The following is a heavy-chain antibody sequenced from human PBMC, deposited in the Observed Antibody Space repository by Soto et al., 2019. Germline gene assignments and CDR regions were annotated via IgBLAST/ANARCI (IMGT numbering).Heavy chain of an antibody. CDR3: ARDRYYGDYLYYFDY. J-gene: IGHJ4*02. D-gene: IGHD4-17*01. CDR2: IIPIFGTA. CDR1: GGTFSSYA. V-gene: IGHV1-69*12. Sequence: QVQLVQSGAEVKKPGSSVKVSCKASGGTFSSYAISWVRQAPGQGLECMGGIIPIFGTANYAQKFQGRVTITADESTSTAYMELSSLRSEDTAVYYCARDRYYGDYLYYFDYWGQGTLVTVSS.